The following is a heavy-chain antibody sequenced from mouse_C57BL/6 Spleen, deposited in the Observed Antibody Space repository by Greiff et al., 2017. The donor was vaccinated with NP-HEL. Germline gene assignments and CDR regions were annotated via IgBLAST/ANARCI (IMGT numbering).Heavy chain of an antibody. CDR3: ARVYYGYDGDFDY. Sequence: EVQLQQSGGDLVKPGGSLKLSCAASGFTFSSYGMSWVRQTPDKRLEWVATISSGGSYTYYPDSVKGRFTISRDNAKNTLYLQMSSLKSEDTAMYYCARVYYGYDGDFDYWGQGTTLTVSS. D-gene: IGHD2-2*01. CDR1: GFTFSSYG. J-gene: IGHJ2*01. V-gene: IGHV5-6*01. CDR2: ISSGGSYT.